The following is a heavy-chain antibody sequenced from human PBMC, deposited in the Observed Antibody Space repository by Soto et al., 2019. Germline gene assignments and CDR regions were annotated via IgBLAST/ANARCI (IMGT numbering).Heavy chain of an antibody. D-gene: IGHD2-21*02. V-gene: IGHV4-39*01. CDR1: GGSISSSSYY. CDR3: AAILCGGDCSGSYYYGMDV. Sequence: SETLSLTWTVCGGSISSSSYYWGWIRQPPGKGLEWIGSIYYSGSTYYNPSLNSRVTLSVDTSNNQFSLKLSSVTAADTAVYYCAAILCGGDCSGSYYYGMDVWGQGTTVTVSS. CDR2: IYYSGST. J-gene: IGHJ6*02.